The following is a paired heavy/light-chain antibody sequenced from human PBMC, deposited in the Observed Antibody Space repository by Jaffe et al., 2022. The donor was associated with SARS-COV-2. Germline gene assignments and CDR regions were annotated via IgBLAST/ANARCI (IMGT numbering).Heavy chain of an antibody. CDR2: ISGNGDTT. J-gene: IGHJ5*02. D-gene: IGHD3-16*01. V-gene: IGHV3-23*01. Sequence: EVQLLESGGGLAQPGGSLRLSCAASGLVSGGYVMTWVRQTPGKGLEWVSVISGNGDTTYYADSVKGRFTISRDSSKDTLYLQMNSLRAEDTAVYYCAKDGGTRRFDPWGQGTLVTVSS. CDR3: AKDGGTRRFDP. CDR1: GLVSGGYV.
Light chain of an antibody. Sequence: QSALTQPRSVSGSPGQSVTISCTGTSSDVGAYNFVSWYQQHPGKAPKLMIYDVNKRPSGVPDRFSGSKSGNTASLTISGLQAEDEADYYCCSYTGSHTAVFGGGTQLTVL. V-gene: IGLV2-11*01. J-gene: IGLJ7*01. CDR2: DVN. CDR3: CSYTGSHTAV. CDR1: SSDVGAYNF.